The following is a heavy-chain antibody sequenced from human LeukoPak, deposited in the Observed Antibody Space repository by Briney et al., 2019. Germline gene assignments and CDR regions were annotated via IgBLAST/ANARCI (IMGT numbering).Heavy chain of an antibody. J-gene: IGHJ4*02. V-gene: IGHV3-21*01. CDR2: ISSSSSYI. Sequence: GGSLRLSCAASGFTFSSYSMNWVRQAPGKGLEWVSSISSSSSYIYYADSVKGRFTISSDNAKNSLYLQMNSLRAEDTAVYYCARGQEAAGTDYWGQGTLVTVSS. CDR1: GFTFSSYS. CDR3: ARGQEAAGTDY. D-gene: IGHD6-13*01.